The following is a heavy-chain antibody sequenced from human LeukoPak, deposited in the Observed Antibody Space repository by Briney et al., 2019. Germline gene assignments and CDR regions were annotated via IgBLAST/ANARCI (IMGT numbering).Heavy chain of an antibody. V-gene: IGHV5-51*01. CDR1: GYSFTTYW. CDR3: ARQFRDSSGYYSYYFDY. D-gene: IGHD3-22*01. J-gene: IGHJ4*02. CDR2: IYPGDSDT. Sequence: GESLKISCKGSGYSFTTYWIGWVRQMPGRGLEWMGIIYPGDSDTRYSPSFQGQVTISADKSTGTAYLQWSSLKASDTAMYYCARQFRDSSGYYSYYFDYWGQGTLVTVSS.